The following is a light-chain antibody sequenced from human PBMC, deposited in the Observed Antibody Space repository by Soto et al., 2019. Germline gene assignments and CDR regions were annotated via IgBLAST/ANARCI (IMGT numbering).Light chain of an antibody. V-gene: IGLV2-14*01. CDR2: EVS. J-gene: IGLJ2*01. CDR1: SSDVGAYNY. CDR3: NSYTSSSTL. Sequence: QSVLTQPASVSGSPGQSITISCTGTSSDVGAYNYVSWYQQHPGKAPKLMIYEVSNRPSGVSNRFSGSKSGNTASLTISGLQAEDEADYYCNSYTSSSTLFGGGTKVTVL.